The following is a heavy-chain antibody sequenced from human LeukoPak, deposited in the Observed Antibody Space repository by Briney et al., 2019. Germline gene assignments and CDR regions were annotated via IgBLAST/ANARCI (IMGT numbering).Heavy chain of an antibody. CDR1: GGSISSTTYY. CDR2: IYYSGST. CDR3: ARVKEWGRPRPLRY. Sequence: SETLSLTCTVSGGSISSTTYYWGWIRQPPGKGLEWIGSIYYSGSTYYSPSLTSRVTISVDTSKNQFSLKLSSVTAADTAVYYCARVKEWGRPRPLRYWGQGTLVTVSS. J-gene: IGHJ4*02. V-gene: IGHV4-39*01. D-gene: IGHD3-3*01.